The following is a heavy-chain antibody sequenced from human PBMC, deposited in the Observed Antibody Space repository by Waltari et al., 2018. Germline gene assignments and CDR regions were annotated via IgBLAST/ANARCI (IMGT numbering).Heavy chain of an antibody. CDR3: ARWYYNAFDV. CDR2: ITTGGTYI. Sequence: EVQLVESGGGLVKPGGSLRLSCAASGFTFSGYSMNWVRQAPGEGLEWVSSITTGGTYIHYADSMKGRFTTSRDNAKNSLFLQMNSLRAEDTAVYYCARWYYNAFDVWGQGTVVTVSS. CDR1: GFTFSGYS. D-gene: IGHD1-7*01. J-gene: IGHJ3*01. V-gene: IGHV3-21*01.